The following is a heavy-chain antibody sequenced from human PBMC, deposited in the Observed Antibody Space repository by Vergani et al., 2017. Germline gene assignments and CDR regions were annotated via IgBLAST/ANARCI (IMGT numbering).Heavy chain of an antibody. D-gene: IGHD2-21*01. J-gene: IGHJ4*02. V-gene: IGHV4-31*03. CDR3: ARENVVIARIFDF. CDR1: GDSLSSSDQY. CDR2: IFRSGTT. Sequence: QVQLQESGPGLVKPSQTLSLTCTVSGDSLSSSDQYWSWIRQRSDKGLEWVGHIFRSGTTYYNPSLKSRLIMSVDTSKNQFSLKLTSVTAADTAMYYCARENVVIARIFDFWGQGTLVTVSS.